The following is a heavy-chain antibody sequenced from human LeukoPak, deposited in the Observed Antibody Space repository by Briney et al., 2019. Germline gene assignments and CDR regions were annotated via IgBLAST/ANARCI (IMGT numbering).Heavy chain of an antibody. CDR3: AREKGYCSSTSCSPFDY. Sequence: SQTLSLTCTVSGGSISSGSYYWSWIRQPAGKGLEWIGRIYTSGSTNYIPSLKSRVTISVDTSKNQFSLKLSSVTAADTAVYYCAREKGYCSSTSCSPFDYWGQGTLVTVS. J-gene: IGHJ4*02. CDR1: GGSISSGSYY. CDR2: IYTSGST. V-gene: IGHV4-61*02. D-gene: IGHD2-2*01.